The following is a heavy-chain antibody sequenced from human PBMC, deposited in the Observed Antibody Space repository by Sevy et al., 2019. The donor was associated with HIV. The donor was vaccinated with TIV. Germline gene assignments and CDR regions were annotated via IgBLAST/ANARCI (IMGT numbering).Heavy chain of an antibody. CDR2: ISYDGSNK. V-gene: IGHV3-30*04. Sequence: GGCLRLSCAASGFTFSSYAMHWVRQAPGKGLEWVAVISYDGSNKYYADSVKGRFTISRDNSKNTLYLQMNSLRAEDTAVYYCASHPAPYYFDYWGQGTLVTVSS. CDR1: GFTFSSYA. J-gene: IGHJ4*02. CDR3: ASHPAPYYFDY.